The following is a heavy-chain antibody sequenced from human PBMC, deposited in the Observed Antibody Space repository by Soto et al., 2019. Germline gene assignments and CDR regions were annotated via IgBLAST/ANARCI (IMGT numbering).Heavy chain of an antibody. Sequence: PGGSLRLSCAASGFTFSSYSMNWVRQAPGKGLEWVSSISSISSYIYYADSVKGRFTISRDNAKNSLYLQMNSLRAEDTAVYYCARDISCSGGSCYSNGAWDYYYYMDVWGKGTTVTVSS. D-gene: IGHD2-15*01. CDR3: ARDISCSGGSCYSNGAWDYYYYMDV. J-gene: IGHJ6*03. CDR1: GFTFSSYS. V-gene: IGHV3-21*01. CDR2: ISSISSYI.